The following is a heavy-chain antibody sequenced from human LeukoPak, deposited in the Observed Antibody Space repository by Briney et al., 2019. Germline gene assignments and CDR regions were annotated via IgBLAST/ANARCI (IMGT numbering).Heavy chain of an antibody. CDR3: ARHDGSESPAHY. J-gene: IGHJ4*02. CDR2: IYYSGST. V-gene: IGHV4-59*08. D-gene: IGHD3-10*01. CDR1: GGSISSYY. Sequence: SETLSLTCTVSGGSISSYYWSRIRQPPGKGLEWIGYIYYSGSTNYNSSLKSRVTISVDTSKNQFSLKLSSVTAADTAVYYCARHDGSESPAHYWGQGTLVTVSS.